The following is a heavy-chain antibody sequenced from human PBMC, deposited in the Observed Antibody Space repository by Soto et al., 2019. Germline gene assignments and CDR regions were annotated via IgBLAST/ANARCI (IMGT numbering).Heavy chain of an antibody. Sequence: SETLSLTCAVSGASISSGDYSWTWIRQPPGRGLEWIGYIYHSGSTNYNPSLKSRVTISVDTSKNQFSLKLSSVTAADTAVYYCARVETSYVTDYYFDYWGQGTLVTVSS. CDR3: ARVETSYVTDYYFDY. J-gene: IGHJ4*02. D-gene: IGHD5-18*01. V-gene: IGHV4-30-2*01. CDR2: IYHSGST. CDR1: GASISSGDYS.